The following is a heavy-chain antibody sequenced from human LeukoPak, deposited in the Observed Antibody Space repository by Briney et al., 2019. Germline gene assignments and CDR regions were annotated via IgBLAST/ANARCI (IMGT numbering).Heavy chain of an antibody. D-gene: IGHD3-3*01. CDR3: ARGVSYYDFWSGYYVHWFDP. CDR1: GGSFSGYY. Sequence: SETLSLTCAVYGGSFSGYYWSWIRQPPGKGLEWIGEINHSGSTNYNPSLKSRVTISVDTSKNQFSLKLSSVTAADTAVYYCARGVSYYDFWSGYYVHWFDPWGQGTLVTVSS. V-gene: IGHV4-34*01. J-gene: IGHJ5*02. CDR2: INHSGST.